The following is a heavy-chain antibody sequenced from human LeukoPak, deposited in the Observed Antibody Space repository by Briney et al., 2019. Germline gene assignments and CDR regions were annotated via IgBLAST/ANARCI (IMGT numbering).Heavy chain of an antibody. J-gene: IGHJ3*02. D-gene: IGHD1-1*01. CDR1: GGSINSYY. CDR2: MYYSGST. V-gene: IGHV4-59*01. Sequence: MASETLSLTCSVAGGSINSYYWSWIRQPPGKGLEWIGYMYYSGSTHYNPSLESRVTISIDTSKKQLSLKLTSVTAADTAVYYCARDRRDSTKPNDASDICGQGTMVTVSS. CDR3: ARDRRDSTKPNDASDI.